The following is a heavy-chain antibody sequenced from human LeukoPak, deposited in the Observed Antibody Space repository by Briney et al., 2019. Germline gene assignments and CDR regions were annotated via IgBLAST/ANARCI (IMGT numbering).Heavy chain of an antibody. CDR3: ARQRRIAVAGIEFDY. CDR1: GGSISSSGYY. V-gene: IGHV4-39*01. D-gene: IGHD6-19*01. J-gene: IGHJ4*02. Sequence: SETLSLTCTVSGGSISSSGYYWGWIRQPPGKGLEWIGSIYYSGSTYYNPSLKSRVTISVDTSKNQFSLKLSSVTAADTAVYYCARQRRIAVAGIEFDYWGQGTLVTVSS. CDR2: IYYSGST.